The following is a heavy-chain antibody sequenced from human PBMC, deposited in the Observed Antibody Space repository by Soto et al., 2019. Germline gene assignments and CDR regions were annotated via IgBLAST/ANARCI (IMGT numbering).Heavy chain of an antibody. Sequence: TLSLTCAVSGGSISRGGYSWSWIRQPPGKGLEWVGYLYHSGTTYYNPSLKSRVTISVDRSKNQFSLKLRSVTAADTAVYYCARMTYDFWSGYPHPWFDPWGQGTLVTVSS. CDR1: GGSISRGGYS. D-gene: IGHD3-3*01. CDR2: LYHSGTT. J-gene: IGHJ5*02. CDR3: ARMTYDFWSGYPHPWFDP. V-gene: IGHV4-30-2*01.